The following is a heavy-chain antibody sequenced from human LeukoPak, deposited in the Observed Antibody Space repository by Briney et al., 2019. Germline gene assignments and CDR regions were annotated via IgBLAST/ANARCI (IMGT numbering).Heavy chain of an antibody. Sequence: GGSLRLSCAASGFTFSSYSIYWVRQAPGKGLEWISYISSSSVIDYADSVKGRFTVSRDNAKDSLFLQMNSLRAEDTAVYYCARGAYSGRSSYFDYWGQGTLVTVSS. CDR2: ISSSSVI. CDR3: ARGAYSGRSSYFDY. J-gene: IGHJ4*02. D-gene: IGHD3-10*01. V-gene: IGHV3-48*01. CDR1: GFTFSSYS.